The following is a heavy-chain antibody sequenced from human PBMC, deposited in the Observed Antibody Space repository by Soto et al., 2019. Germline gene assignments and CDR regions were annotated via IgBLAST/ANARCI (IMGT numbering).Heavy chain of an antibody. V-gene: IGHV3-48*01. CDR3: AREYCSSTSCLNWFDP. Sequence: GGSLRLACAASGFTFSSYSMNWVRQAPGKGLEWVSYISSSSSTIYYADSVKGRFTISRDNAKNSLYLQMNSLRAEDTAVYYCAREYCSSTSCLNWFDPWGQGTLVTVSS. CDR2: ISSSSSTI. CDR1: GFTFSSYS. D-gene: IGHD2-2*01. J-gene: IGHJ5*02.